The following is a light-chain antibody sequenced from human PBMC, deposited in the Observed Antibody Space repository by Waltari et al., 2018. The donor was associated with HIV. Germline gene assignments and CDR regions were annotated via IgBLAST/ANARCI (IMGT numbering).Light chain of an antibody. CDR2: EDN. CDR3: QSYDSSNHGV. V-gene: IGLV6-57*03. Sequence: NFMLPQPPSVSESPGKTVTISCPRSSGSISSTSMPCYQQRPGSAPTTVIYEDNQRPSGVPDRFSGSIDSSSNSASLTISGLKTEDEADYYCQSYDSSNHGVFGGGTKLTVL. J-gene: IGLJ3*02. CDR1: SGSISSTS.